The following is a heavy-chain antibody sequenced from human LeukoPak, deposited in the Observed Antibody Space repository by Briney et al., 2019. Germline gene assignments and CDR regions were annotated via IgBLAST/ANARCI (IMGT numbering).Heavy chain of an antibody. CDR2: MNSNSGNT. CDR3: ARASSTYNWFDP. Sequence: ASVKVSCKASGYTFSSHDINWVRQATGQGLEWMGWMNSNSGNTGYAQQFQGRVTMTRNTSISTAYMELSSLRSEDTAVYYCARASSTYNWFDPWGQGTLVTVSS. V-gene: IGHV1-8*01. CDR1: GYTFSSHD. J-gene: IGHJ5*02. D-gene: IGHD2/OR15-2a*01.